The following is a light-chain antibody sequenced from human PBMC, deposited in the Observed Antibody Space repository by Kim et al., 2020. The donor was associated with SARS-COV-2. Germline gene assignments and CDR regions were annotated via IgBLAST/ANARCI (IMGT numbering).Light chain of an antibody. CDR3: QQRSNWPPT. Sequence: YLCTGERDILSGRDGQSVSTYLAWYQNKPGQAPRLLIHDASNRATGIPPRFSGSGSGTDCTLTVNSLEPEDFAIYYCQQRSNWPPTFGGGTKLEI. J-gene: IGKJ4*01. CDR1: QSVSTY. CDR2: DAS. V-gene: IGKV3-11*01.